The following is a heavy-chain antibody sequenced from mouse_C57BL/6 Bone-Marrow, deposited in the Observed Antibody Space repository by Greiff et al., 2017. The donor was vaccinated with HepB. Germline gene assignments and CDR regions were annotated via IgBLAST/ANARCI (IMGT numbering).Heavy chain of an antibody. J-gene: IGHJ4*01. V-gene: IGHV5-4*01. CDR1: GFTFSSYA. Sequence: EVQLVESGGGLVKPGGSLKLSCAASGFTFSSYAMSWVRQTPEKRLEWVATISDGGSYTYYPDNVKGRFTISRDNAKNNLYLQMSHLKSEDTAMYYCARDRHYAMDYWGQGTSVTVSS. CDR2: ISDGGSYT. CDR3: ARDRHYAMDY.